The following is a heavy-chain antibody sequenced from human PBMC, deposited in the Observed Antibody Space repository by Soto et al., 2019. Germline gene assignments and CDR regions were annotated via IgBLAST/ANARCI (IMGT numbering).Heavy chain of an antibody. CDR3: ARDGLCSGGSCYSIYFDY. Sequence: SVKVACKASGYTFTSYGISWVRQAPGQGLEWMGWISAYNGNTNYAQKLQGRFTMTTDTSTSTAYMELRSLRSDDTAVYYCARDGLCSGGSCYSIYFDYWGQGTLDTVSS. CDR1: GYTFTSYG. CDR2: ISAYNGNT. D-gene: IGHD2-15*01. V-gene: IGHV1-18*04. J-gene: IGHJ4*02.